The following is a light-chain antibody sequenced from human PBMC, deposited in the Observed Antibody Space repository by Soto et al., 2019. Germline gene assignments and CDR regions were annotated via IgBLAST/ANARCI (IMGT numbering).Light chain of an antibody. J-gene: IGKJ4*01. V-gene: IGKV1-39*01. CDR1: QSVSNY. Sequence: IQMTQSPSSMSASVGDRVTITCRASQSVSNYLNWYQQKVGKAPQLLIYFASTLQKGVPSRFSGSGSGTDFTLTISSLQPKDFATYFCQHSYTTPLTFGGGTKLEIK. CDR2: FAS. CDR3: QHSYTTPLT.